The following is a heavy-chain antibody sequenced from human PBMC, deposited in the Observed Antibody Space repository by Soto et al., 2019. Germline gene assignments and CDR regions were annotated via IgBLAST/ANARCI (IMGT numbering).Heavy chain of an antibody. J-gene: IGHJ6*01. CDR3: ARTCIAARHTYYYYGMDV. V-gene: IGHV1-69*01. Sequence: QVQLVQSGAEVKKPGSSVKVSCKASGGTFSSYAISWVRQAPGQGLEWMGGIIPIFGTANYAQKFQGRVTITADQSTSTAYMELSSLRSEDTAVYYCARTCIAARHTYYYYGMDVWGQGTTVPVSS. CDR1: GGTFSSYA. CDR2: IIPIFGTA. D-gene: IGHD6-6*01.